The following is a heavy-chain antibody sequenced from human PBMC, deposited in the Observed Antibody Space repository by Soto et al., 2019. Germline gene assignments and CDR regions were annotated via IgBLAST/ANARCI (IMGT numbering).Heavy chain of an antibody. D-gene: IGHD3-9*01. V-gene: IGHV1-18*01. Sequence: QVQLVQSGAEVKKPGASVKVSCKASGYTFTSYGITWVRQAPGQGLEWMGWISAYNGNTNYAQKHQGRVTMTTDTSSSTAYMEMRSLRSDDTAAYYCARARSDILTGYWYYWGQGTLVTVSS. CDR2: ISAYNGNT. J-gene: IGHJ4*02. CDR1: GYTFTSYG. CDR3: ARARSDILTGYWYY.